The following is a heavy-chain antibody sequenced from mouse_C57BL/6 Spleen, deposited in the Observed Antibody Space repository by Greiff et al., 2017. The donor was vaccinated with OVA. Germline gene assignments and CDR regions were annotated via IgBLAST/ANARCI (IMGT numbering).Heavy chain of an antibody. D-gene: IGHD2-5*01. CDR3: ARFSPYYSSYYDAMDY. Sequence: QVQLQQPGAELVKPGASVKLSCKASGYTFTSYWMHWVTQRPGQGLEWIGMIHPNSGSTNYNEKFKSKATLTVDKSSSTAYMQLSSLTSEDSAVYYCARFSPYYSSYYDAMDYWGQGTSVTVSS. J-gene: IGHJ4*01. CDR1: GYTFTSYW. V-gene: IGHV1-64*01. CDR2: IHPNSGST.